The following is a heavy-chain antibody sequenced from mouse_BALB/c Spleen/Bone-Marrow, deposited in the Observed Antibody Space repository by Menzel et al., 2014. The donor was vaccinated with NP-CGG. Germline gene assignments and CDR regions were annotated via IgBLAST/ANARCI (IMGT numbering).Heavy chain of an antibody. CDR2: ISNGGGST. J-gene: IGHJ4*01. CDR3: ARGGIYYGMDY. CDR1: GFTFSDYY. V-gene: IGHV5-12*02. Sequence: EVKLVESGGGLVQPGGSLKLSCATSGFTFSDYYMYWVRPTPEKRLEWVAYISNGGGSTYYPDTVKGRFTISRDNAKNTLYLQMSRLKSEDTAMYYCARGGIYYGMDYWGQGTSVTVSS.